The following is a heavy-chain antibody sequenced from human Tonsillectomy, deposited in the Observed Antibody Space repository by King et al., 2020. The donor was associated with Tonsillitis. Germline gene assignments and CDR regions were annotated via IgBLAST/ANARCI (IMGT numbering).Heavy chain of an antibody. J-gene: IGHJ4*02. CDR1: GYSFTSYW. V-gene: IGHV5-10-1*03. CDR2: IDPSDSYT. D-gene: IGHD6-13*01. Sequence: VQLVESGAEVKKPGESLRISCKGSGYSFTSYWISWVRQMPGKGLEWMGRIDPSDSYTNYSPSFQGHVTISADKSISTAYLQWSSLKASDTAMYYCARHYSGWGVIAAAGTSENFDYWGQGTLVTVSS. CDR3: ARHYSGWGVIAAAGTSENFDY.